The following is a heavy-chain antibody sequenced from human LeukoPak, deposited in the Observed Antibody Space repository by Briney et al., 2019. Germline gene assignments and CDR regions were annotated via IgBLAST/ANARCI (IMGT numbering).Heavy chain of an antibody. V-gene: IGHV3-23*01. CDR1: GFTFSDFS. Sequence: GGSLRLSCAASGFTFSDFSMSWVRQAPGKGLEWVSAISGSAESTFYAASVKGRFTISRDNSKSTLYLQMSSLRAEDTALYYCAKANPYYNLLTGYYGAPDYWGQGTLVTVSS. J-gene: IGHJ4*02. CDR3: AKANPYYNLLTGYYGAPDY. D-gene: IGHD3-9*01. CDR2: ISGSAEST.